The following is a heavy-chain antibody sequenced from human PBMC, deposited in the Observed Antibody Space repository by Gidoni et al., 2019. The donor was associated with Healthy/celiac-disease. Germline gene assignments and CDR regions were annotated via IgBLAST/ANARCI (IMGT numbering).Heavy chain of an antibody. J-gene: IGHJ3*02. CDR3: ARVRYNWNDLDAFDI. V-gene: IGHV3-53*01. CDR2: IYSGGST. D-gene: IGHD1-1*01. CDR1: GFTVSSNY. Sequence: ELQLVESGGGLIQPGGSLRLSCAASGFTVSSNYMSWVRQAPGKGLEWVSVIYSGGSTYYADSVKGRFTISRDNSKNTLYLQMNSLRAEDTAVYYCARVRYNWNDLDAFDIWGQGTMVTVSS.